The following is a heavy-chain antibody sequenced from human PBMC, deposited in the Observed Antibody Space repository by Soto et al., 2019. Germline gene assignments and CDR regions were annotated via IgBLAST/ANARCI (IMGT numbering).Heavy chain of an antibody. Sequence: QVQLVESGGGVVQPGRSLRLSCAASGFTFSNYGMHWVRQAPGEGLEWVAVIWYDGTNEQYAGSVKGRFTISRDNSKNTVYLQMDSLRAEDTAVYYCARVFGSGSYFNVPIDYWGQGTLVTVSS. D-gene: IGHD3-10*01. CDR2: IWYDGTNE. V-gene: IGHV3-33*01. CDR1: GFTFSNYG. CDR3: ARVFGSGSYFNVPIDY. J-gene: IGHJ4*02.